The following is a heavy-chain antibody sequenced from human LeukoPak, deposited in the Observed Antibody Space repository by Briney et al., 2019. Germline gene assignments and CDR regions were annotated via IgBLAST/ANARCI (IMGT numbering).Heavy chain of an antibody. CDR3: ASTYYDSSGYYYKWYYFDY. D-gene: IGHD3-22*01. CDR2: MKQDGSEK. V-gene: IGHV3-7*01. CDR1: GFTFSRYW. J-gene: IGHJ4*02. Sequence: GGSLRLSCAASGFTFSRYWMSWVRQAPGKGLEWVANMKQDGSEKYYMDSVKGRFTISRDNAKNSLYLQMNSLRAEDTAVYYCASTYYDSSGYYYKWYYFDYWGQGTLVTVSS.